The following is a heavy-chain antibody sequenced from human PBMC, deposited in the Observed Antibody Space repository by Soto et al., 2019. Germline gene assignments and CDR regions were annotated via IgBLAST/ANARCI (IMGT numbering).Heavy chain of an antibody. Sequence: GGSLRLSCAASGFTFSSYAMHWVRQAPGKGLEWVAVISYNGSNKYYADSVKGRFTISRDNSKNTLYLQMNSLRAEDTAVYYCARGRRITMVRGVIGRHLDYWGQGTLVTVSS. CDR3: ARGRRITMVRGVIGRHLDY. D-gene: IGHD3-10*01. V-gene: IGHV3-30-3*01. J-gene: IGHJ4*02. CDR1: GFTFSSYA. CDR2: ISYNGSNK.